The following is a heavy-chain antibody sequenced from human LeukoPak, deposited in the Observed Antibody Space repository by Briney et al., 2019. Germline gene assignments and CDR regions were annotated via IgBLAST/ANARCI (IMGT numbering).Heavy chain of an antibody. D-gene: IGHD6-25*01. Sequence: AASVKVSCKASGYTFTSYDINWVRQATGQGLEWMGWMNPNSGNTGYAQKFQGRVTITRNTSISTAYMELSRLRSDDTAVYFCARGFSGPTKNWFDPWGQGTRVTVSS. J-gene: IGHJ5*02. CDR2: MNPNSGNT. V-gene: IGHV1-8*03. CDR3: ARGFSGPTKNWFDP. CDR1: GYTFTSYD.